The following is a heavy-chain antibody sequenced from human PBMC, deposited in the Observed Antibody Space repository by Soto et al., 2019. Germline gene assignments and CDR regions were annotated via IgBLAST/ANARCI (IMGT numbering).Heavy chain of an antibody. J-gene: IGHJ6*03. CDR2: ISSSSSTI. D-gene: IGHD1-20*01. CDR1: GFTFSSYS. Sequence: GGSLRLSCAASGFTFSSYSMNWVRQAPGKGLEWVSYISSSSSTIYYADSVKGRFTISRDNAKNSLYLQMNSLRAEDTAVYYCARDPVLYYSDYYMDVWGKGTTVTVSS. V-gene: IGHV3-48*01. CDR3: ARDPVLYYSDYYMDV.